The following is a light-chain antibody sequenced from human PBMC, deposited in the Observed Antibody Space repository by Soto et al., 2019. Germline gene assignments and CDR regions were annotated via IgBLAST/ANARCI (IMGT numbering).Light chain of an antibody. V-gene: IGKV3-20*01. CDR2: AAS. CDR1: QSVKNNF. Sequence: IVLTQSPGTLSLSPGEGATLSCRASQSVKNNFLAWYQQRPGQAPRLLIHAASIRATGIPDRFSGSASGTDFTLIIGRLKPEDLAVYYCQQYGSSLTIGGGTKVEIK. CDR3: QQYGSSLT. J-gene: IGKJ4*01.